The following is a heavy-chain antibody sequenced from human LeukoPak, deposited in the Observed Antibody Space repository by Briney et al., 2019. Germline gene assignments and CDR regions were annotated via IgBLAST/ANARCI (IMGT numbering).Heavy chain of an antibody. V-gene: IGHV4-39*07. Sequence: SETLSLTCTVSGGSISSSSYYWGWIRQPPGKGLEWIGTMYHSGSTYYNPSLKSRVTISVDTSKNQFSLKLSSVTAADTAVYYCARYDVWGSYRAFDYWGQGTLVTVSS. CDR1: GGSISSSSYY. D-gene: IGHD3-16*02. CDR3: ARYDVWGSYRAFDY. CDR2: MYHSGST. J-gene: IGHJ4*02.